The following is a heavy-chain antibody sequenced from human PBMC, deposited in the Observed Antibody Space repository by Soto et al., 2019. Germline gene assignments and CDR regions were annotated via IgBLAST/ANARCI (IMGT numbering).Heavy chain of an antibody. D-gene: IGHD3-16*01. J-gene: IGHJ6*02. CDR1: GGSISSYY. CDR2: IDTSGTT. V-gene: IGHV4-4*07. CDR3: ARGPRGYVYYHGMDV. Sequence: QVPVQESGPGLVKPSETLSLTCTVSGGSISSYYVSWIRQSAGKGLEWIGRIDTSGTTNYNPSLKSRVTMSVDASKSQFSLNLSSVTAADTAVYYCARGPRGYVYYHGMDVWGQGTTVTVSS.